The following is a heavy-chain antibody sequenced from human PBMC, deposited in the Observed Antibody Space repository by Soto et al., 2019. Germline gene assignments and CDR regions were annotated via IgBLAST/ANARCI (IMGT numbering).Heavy chain of an antibody. V-gene: IGHV3-30*18. Sequence: PGGSLRLSCAASGFTFSSYGMHWVRQAPGKGLEWVAVISYDGSNKYYADSVKGRFTISRDNSKNTLYLQMNSLRAEDTAVYYCAKDGGIKGPTIGIAVAGTSLFDYWGQGTLVTVSS. CDR1: GFTFSSYG. D-gene: IGHD6-19*01. J-gene: IGHJ4*02. CDR3: AKDGGIKGPTIGIAVAGTSLFDY. CDR2: ISYDGSNK.